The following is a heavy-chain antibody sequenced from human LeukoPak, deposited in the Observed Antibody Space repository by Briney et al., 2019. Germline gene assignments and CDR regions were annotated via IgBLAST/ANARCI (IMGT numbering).Heavy chain of an antibody. D-gene: IGHD5-18*01. CDR1: GGSISSTSYY. Sequence: SETLSLICTVSGGSISSTSYYWGWIRQPPGKGLEWIGSIYYRGCSYYNPSLKSRVTITLYTSKNQFSLKLSSVTAADTAVYYCARHVDTATDYFDYWGQGTLVTVSS. V-gene: IGHV4-39*01. CDR2: IYYRGCS. CDR3: ARHVDTATDYFDY. J-gene: IGHJ4*02.